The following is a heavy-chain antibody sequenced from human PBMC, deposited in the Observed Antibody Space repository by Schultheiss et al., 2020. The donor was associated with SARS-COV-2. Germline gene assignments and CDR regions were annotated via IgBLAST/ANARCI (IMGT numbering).Heavy chain of an antibody. CDR2: TNNDGTYT. V-gene: IGHV3-74*01. CDR1: GFTFSDYY. CDR3: ACYSSSLLVRFDP. D-gene: IGHD6-6*01. Sequence: GGSLRLSCAASGFTFSDYYMSWIRQAPGKGLEWVSHTNNDGTYTGFADSVKGRFTISRDNSKNTLYLQMNSLRAEDTAVYYCACYSSSLLVRFDPWGQGTLGTVSS. J-gene: IGHJ5*02.